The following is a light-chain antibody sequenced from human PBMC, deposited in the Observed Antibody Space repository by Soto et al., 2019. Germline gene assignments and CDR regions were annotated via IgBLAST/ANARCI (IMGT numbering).Light chain of an antibody. V-gene: IGKV1-5*01. CDR3: QQYDYSRT. CDR2: DVS. Sequence: DIKMTQSPSTLSATVGDSVTITCRASQNITASLAWYQQKPGEAPKLLIYDVSNLEGGVPSRFSGSGSGTQFSLTIRSLHPDDFATYYCQQYDYSRTFGQGTNVDI. CDR1: QNITAS. J-gene: IGKJ1*01.